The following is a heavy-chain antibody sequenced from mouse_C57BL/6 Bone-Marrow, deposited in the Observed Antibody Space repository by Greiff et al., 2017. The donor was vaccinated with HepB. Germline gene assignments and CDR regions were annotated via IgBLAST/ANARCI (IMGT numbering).Heavy chain of an antibody. V-gene: IGHV7-1*01. CDR3: ARDAADYYGSIYAMDY. D-gene: IGHD1-1*01. CDR1: GFTFSDFY. Sequence: EVKLVESGGGLVQSGRSLRLSCATSGFTFSDFYMEWVRQAPGKGLEWIAASRNKANDYTTEYSASVKGRFIVSRDTSQSILYLQMNALRAEDTAIYYCARDAADYYGSIYAMDYWGQGTSVTVSS. J-gene: IGHJ4*01. CDR2: SRNKANDYTT.